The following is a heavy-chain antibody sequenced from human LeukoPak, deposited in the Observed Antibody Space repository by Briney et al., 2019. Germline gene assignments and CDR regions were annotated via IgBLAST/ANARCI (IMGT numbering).Heavy chain of an antibody. V-gene: IGHV4-59*01. CDR2: IYYSGST. D-gene: IGHD3-9*01. CDR3: ASSRNDILSGYNPYAFDI. CDR1: GGSISSYY. J-gene: IGHJ3*02. Sequence: KSSETLSLTCTVSGGSISSYYLSWIRQPPGKGLEWVGYIYYSGSTNYNPSLKSRVTISVDTSKNQFSLKLSSVTAADTAVYYCASSRNDILSGYNPYAFDIWGQGTMVTVSS.